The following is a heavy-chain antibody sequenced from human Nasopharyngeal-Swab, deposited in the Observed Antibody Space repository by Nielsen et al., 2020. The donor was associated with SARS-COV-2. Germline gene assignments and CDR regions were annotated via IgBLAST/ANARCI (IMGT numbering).Heavy chain of an antibody. V-gene: IGHV1-18*01. Sequence: ASVKVSCKASGYTFTSYGISWVRQAPGQGLKWMGWISAYNGNTNYAQKLQGRVTMTTDTSTSTAYMELRSLRSDDTAVYYCARDLWFGELTYYYYGMDVWGQGTTVTVSS. CDR3: ARDLWFGELTYYYYGMDV. CDR2: ISAYNGNT. D-gene: IGHD3-10*01. CDR1: GYTFTSYG. J-gene: IGHJ6*02.